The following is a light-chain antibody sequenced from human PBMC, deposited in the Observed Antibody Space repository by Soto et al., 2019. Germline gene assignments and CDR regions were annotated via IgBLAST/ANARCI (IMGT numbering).Light chain of an antibody. J-gene: IGLJ2*01. CDR1: SSNIGAGYD. CDR2: GNS. CDR3: QSYDSSLSAVV. V-gene: IGLV1-40*01. Sequence: QPVLTQPPSVSGAPGQRVTISCTGSSSNIGAGYDVHWYQQLPGTAPKLLIHGNSNRPSGVPDRLSGSKSDTSASLAITGLQAEDEADYYCQSYDSSLSAVVFGGGTKLTGL.